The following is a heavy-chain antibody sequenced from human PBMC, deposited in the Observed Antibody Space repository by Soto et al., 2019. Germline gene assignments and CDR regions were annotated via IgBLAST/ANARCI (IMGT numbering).Heavy chain of an antibody. CDR3: ARDSGYAPFDI. V-gene: IGHV3-7*01. Sequence: EVQLVESGGGLVQPGGSLRLSCAASGFTFSSYWMSWVRQAPGKGLEWVANIKHDGSEKYYVDSVKGRFTISRDNAKNSLYLQMNCLRAEDTAVYYCARDSGYAPFDIWGLGTMVTDSS. CDR2: IKHDGSEK. J-gene: IGHJ3*02. CDR1: GFTFSSYW. D-gene: IGHD5-12*01.